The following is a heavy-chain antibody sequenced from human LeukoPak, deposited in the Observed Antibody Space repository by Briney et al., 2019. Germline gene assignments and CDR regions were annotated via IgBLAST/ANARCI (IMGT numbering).Heavy chain of an antibody. Sequence: GASVKVSCKASGGTFSSYAISWVRQAPGQGLEWMGGIIPIFGTANYAQKFQGRVTITADKSTSTAYMELSSLRSDDTALYYCARAAHYVQHLYWFDPWGQGTLVTVSS. D-gene: IGHD3-16*01. J-gene: IGHJ5*02. CDR3: ARAAHYVQHLYWFDP. CDR2: IIPIFGTA. CDR1: GGTFSSYA. V-gene: IGHV1-69*06.